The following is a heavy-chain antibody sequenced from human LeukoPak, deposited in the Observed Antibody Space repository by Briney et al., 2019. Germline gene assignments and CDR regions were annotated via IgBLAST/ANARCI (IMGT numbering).Heavy chain of an antibody. Sequence: PGGSLRLSCAASGFTFSSYGMHWVRQAPGKGLEWVAIISYDGSNKYYADSVQGRFTISRDNSKNTLYLQMNSLRAEDRAVYYCARDGNSGSYYDSFDIWGQGTMVTVSS. D-gene: IGHD1-26*01. CDR2: ISYDGSNK. J-gene: IGHJ3*02. CDR3: ARDGNSGSYYDSFDI. V-gene: IGHV3-30*03. CDR1: GFTFSSYG.